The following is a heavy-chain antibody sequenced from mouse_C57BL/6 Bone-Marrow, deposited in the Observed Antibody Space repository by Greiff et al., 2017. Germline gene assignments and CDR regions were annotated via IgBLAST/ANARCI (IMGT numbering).Heavy chain of an antibody. D-gene: IGHD1-1*01. CDR1: GYTFTSYW. CDR3: ARGILRYRVYFDV. CDR2: INPSSGYT. Sequence: VQLQESGAELAKPGASVKLSCKASGYTFTSYWMHWVKQRPGQGLEWIGYINPSSGYTKYNQKFKDKATLTADKSSSTAYMQLSSLTYEDSAVYYCARGILRYRVYFDVWGTGTTVTVAS. J-gene: IGHJ1*03. V-gene: IGHV1-7*01.